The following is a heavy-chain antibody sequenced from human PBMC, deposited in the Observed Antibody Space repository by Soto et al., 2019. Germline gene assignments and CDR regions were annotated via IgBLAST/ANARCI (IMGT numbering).Heavy chain of an antibody. CDR2: ISGSGGST. CDR3: AKSRKGFEDAFDI. J-gene: IGHJ3*02. V-gene: IGHV3-23*01. CDR1: GFTFSSYA. Sequence: GGSLRLSCAASGFTFSSYAMSWVRQAPGKGLEWVSAISGSGGSTYYADSVKGRFTISRDNSKNTLYLQMNSLRAEDMDVYYCAKSRKGFEDAFDIWGQGTMVTVSS. D-gene: IGHD3-3*01.